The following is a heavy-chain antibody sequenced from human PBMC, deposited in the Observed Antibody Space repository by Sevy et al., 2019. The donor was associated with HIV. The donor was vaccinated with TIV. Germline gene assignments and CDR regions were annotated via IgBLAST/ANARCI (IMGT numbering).Heavy chain of an antibody. V-gene: IGHV6-1*01. J-gene: IGHJ6*03. D-gene: IGHD3-3*01. Sequence: SQTLSLTCATSGDSVSSNSAAWNWIRQSPSRGLEWLGRTYYRSKWYNDYAVSVKSRITINPDTSKNQFSLQLNSVTPEDTAVYYCARGVIVLRFLEWLSETYYYYYYMDVWGKGTTVTVSS. CDR3: ARGVIVLRFLEWLSETYYYYYYMDV. CDR2: TYYRSKWYN. CDR1: GDSVSSNSAA.